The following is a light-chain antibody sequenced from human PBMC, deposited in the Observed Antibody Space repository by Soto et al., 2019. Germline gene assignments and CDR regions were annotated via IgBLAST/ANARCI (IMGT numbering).Light chain of an antibody. J-gene: IGKJ5*01. CDR2: GAS. Sequence: EIVLTQSPGTLSLSPGERATLSCRASQSVSGTSLAWYQQKPGQAPRLLIYGASSRATGIPDRFSGSGSGTDFTLTISRLEPEDFAVYYCQQYGSSPLTFGQGTLLEI. CDR1: QSVSGTS. CDR3: QQYGSSPLT. V-gene: IGKV3-20*01.